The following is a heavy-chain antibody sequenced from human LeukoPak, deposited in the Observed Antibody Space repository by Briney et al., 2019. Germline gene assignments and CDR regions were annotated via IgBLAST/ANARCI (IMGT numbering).Heavy chain of an antibody. Sequence: GGSLTLSCAASGFPFSSYAVSWLRQATGKGLEGVSDISGSGDSTYYADSVKGRFTISRDNSKNTLYLQMNSLRAEDTAVYYCAKEVGGDPRYYFDYWGQGTLVTVSS. V-gene: IGHV3-23*01. J-gene: IGHJ4*02. D-gene: IGHD3-10*01. CDR1: GFPFSSYA. CDR3: AKEVGGDPRYYFDY. CDR2: ISGSGDST.